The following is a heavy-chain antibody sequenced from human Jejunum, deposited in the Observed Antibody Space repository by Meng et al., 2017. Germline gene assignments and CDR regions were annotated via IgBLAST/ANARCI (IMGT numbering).Heavy chain of an antibody. J-gene: IGHJ4*02. CDR3: VRCGMYSAVMSF. CDR2: INRDGSEK. V-gene: IGHV3-7*01. D-gene: IGHD1-26*01. Sequence: GESLKISCEASGFTFSSHWMSWVRQAPGKGLEWVANINRDGSEKLYVDSVKGRFTISRDNANNSLYLQMNSLRDEDTAVYYCVRCGMYSAVMSFWGQGTLVTVSS. CDR1: GFTFSSHW.